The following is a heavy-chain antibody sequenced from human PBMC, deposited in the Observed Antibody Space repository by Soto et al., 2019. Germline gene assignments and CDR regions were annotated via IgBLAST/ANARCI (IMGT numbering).Heavy chain of an antibody. CDR1: GGTFSSYT. CDR3: ARESHGIAVAGPVGPYNWFDP. D-gene: IGHD6-19*01. J-gene: IGHJ5*02. V-gene: IGHV1-69*04. Sequence: ASVKVSCKASGGTFSSYTISWVRQAPGQGLEWMGRIIPILGIANYAQKFQGRVTITADKSTSTAYMELSSLRSEDTAVYYCARESHGIAVAGPVGPYNWFDPWGQGTLVTVSS. CDR2: IIPILGIA.